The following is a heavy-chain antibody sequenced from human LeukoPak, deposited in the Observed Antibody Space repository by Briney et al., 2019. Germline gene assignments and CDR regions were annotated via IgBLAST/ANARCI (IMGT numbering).Heavy chain of an antibody. CDR3: ATTPLNYYDSSGYLINWFDP. V-gene: IGHV1-69*13. CDR1: GGTFSSYA. D-gene: IGHD3-22*01. CDR2: IIPIFGTA. J-gene: IGHJ5*02. Sequence: GASVKVSCKASGGTFSSYAISWVRQAPGQGLEWMGGIIPIFGTANYAQKFQGRVTITADESTSTAYMELSSLRSEDTAVYYCATTPLNYYDSSGYLINWFDPWGQGTLVTVSS.